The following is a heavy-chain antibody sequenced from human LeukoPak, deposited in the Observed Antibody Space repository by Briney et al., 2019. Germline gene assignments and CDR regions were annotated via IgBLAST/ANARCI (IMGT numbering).Heavy chain of an antibody. Sequence: PSETLSLTCTVSGGSISSYYWSWIRQPPGKGLEWIGYIYYSGSTNYNPSLKSRVTISVDTSKNQFSLKLSSVTAADTAVYYCARLGQSSIAARRYYYYMDVWGKGTTVTVSS. V-gene: IGHV4-59*01. CDR3: ARLGQSSIAARRYYYYMDV. CDR1: GGSISSYY. D-gene: IGHD6-6*01. J-gene: IGHJ6*03. CDR2: IYYSGST.